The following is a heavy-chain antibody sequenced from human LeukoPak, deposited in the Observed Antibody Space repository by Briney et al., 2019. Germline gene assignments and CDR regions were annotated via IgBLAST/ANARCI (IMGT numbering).Heavy chain of an antibody. CDR2: ISGDGGST. CDR3: AKESPSYCSGGSCYSKYYYGMDV. D-gene: IGHD2-15*01. J-gene: IGHJ6*02. CDR1: GFTFDDYA. Sequence: GSLRLSCAASGFTFDDYAMHWVRQAPGKGLEWVSLISGDGGSTYYADSVKGRFTISRDNSKNSLYLQMNSLRTEDTALYYCAKESPSYCSGGSCYSKYYYGMDVWGQGTTVTVSS. V-gene: IGHV3-43*02.